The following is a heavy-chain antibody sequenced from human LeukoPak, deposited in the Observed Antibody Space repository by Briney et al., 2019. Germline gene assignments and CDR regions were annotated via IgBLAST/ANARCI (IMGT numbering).Heavy chain of an antibody. J-gene: IGHJ4*02. CDR2: IKSKTDGGTT. Sequence: SGGSLRLSCAASGFTFSNAWMSWVRQAPGKGLEWVGRIKSKTDGGTTDYAAPVKGRFTISRDDSKNTLYLQMNSLKTEDTAVYYCTTAFSRYCSGGSCYPSFDYWGQGTLVTVSS. CDR1: GFTFSNAW. CDR3: TTAFSRYCSGGSCYPSFDY. V-gene: IGHV3-15*01. D-gene: IGHD2-15*01.